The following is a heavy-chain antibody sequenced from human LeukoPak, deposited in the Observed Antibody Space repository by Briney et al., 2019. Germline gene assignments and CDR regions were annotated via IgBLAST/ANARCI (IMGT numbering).Heavy chain of an antibody. D-gene: IGHD3-16*01. Sequence: GGSLRLSCAAYGFTFSSYAMSWVRQAPGKGLEWVSGISGSGGSTYYADSVKGRFTISRDNSKNTLYLQMSSLRAGDTAVYHCAKEFTWSPRPNDAFDIWGQGTMVTVSS. CDR2: ISGSGGST. V-gene: IGHV3-23*01. CDR3: AKEFTWSPRPNDAFDI. J-gene: IGHJ3*02. CDR1: GFTFSSYA.